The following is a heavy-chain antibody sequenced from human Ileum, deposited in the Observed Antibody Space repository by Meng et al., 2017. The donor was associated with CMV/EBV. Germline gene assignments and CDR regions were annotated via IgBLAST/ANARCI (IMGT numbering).Heavy chain of an antibody. CDR1: GGSISSDNHY. CDR2: VYYRGSV. Sequence: QLQLKESGPRLVKPSETLSLTCTVSGGSISSDNHYWGWLRQTPGKGLEWIASVYYRGSVFYNTSLKGRVTTSIDTSKNQFSLKLNSVTAADTAVYYCAREPPGYWGQGILVTVSS. CDR3: AREPPGY. J-gene: IGHJ4*02. V-gene: IGHV4-39*07.